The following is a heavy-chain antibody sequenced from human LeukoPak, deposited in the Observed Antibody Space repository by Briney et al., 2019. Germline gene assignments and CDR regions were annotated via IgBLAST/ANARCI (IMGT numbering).Heavy chain of an antibody. CDR1: GGSFSGYY. J-gene: IGHJ2*01. V-gene: IGHV4-34*01. CDR3: ARGYAMIVVVPYWYFDL. D-gene: IGHD3-22*01. Sequence: PSETLSLTCAVYGGSFSGYYWSWIRQPPGKGLEWIGEINHSGSTNYNPSLKSRVTISVDTSKNQFSLKLSSVTAAGTAVYYCARGYAMIVVVPYWYFDLWGRGTLVTVSS. CDR2: INHSGST.